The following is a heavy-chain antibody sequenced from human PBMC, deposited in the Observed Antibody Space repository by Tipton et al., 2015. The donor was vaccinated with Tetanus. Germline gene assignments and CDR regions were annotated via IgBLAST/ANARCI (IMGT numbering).Heavy chain of an antibody. D-gene: IGHD3-22*01. V-gene: IGHV3-74*02. CDR2: INSDGSST. CDR3: ARVTYYYDSSGYYPLYYYYGMDV. Sequence: QLVQSGGGLIQPGGSLRLSCAASGFTVSSNYMSWVRQAPGKGLEWVSRINSDGSSTSYADSVKGRFTISRDNAKNTLYLQMNSLRAEDTAVYYCARVTYYYDSSGYYPLYYYYGMDVWGQGTTVTVSS. J-gene: IGHJ6*02. CDR1: GFTVSSNY.